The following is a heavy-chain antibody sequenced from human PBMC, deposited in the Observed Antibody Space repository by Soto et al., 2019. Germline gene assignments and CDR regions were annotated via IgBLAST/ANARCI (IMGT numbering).Heavy chain of an antibody. D-gene: IGHD3-3*01. CDR3: ARVGGYDFWSGYWNDY. V-gene: IGHV3-23*01. J-gene: IGHJ4*02. CDR2: ITGSGGGK. Sequence: WGSLRLSWAAAGFTFSSSAMSWVRQAPGKGLEWVSAITGSGGGKYYADSVKGRFTISRDNAKNSLYLQMNSLRAEDTAVYYCARVGGYDFWSGYWNDYWGQGTLVTVSS. CDR1: GFTFSSSA.